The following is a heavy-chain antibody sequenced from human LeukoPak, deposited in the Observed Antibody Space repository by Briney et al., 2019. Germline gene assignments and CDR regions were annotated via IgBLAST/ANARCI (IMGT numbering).Heavy chain of an antibody. CDR1: GFTFSSYE. D-gene: IGHD2-15*01. CDR2: ISSSGSTI. V-gene: IGHV3-48*03. Sequence: GGSLRLSCAASGFTFSSYEMNWVRQAPGKGLEWVSYISSSGSTIYYADSVKGRFTISRDNAKNSLYLQMNSLRAEDTAVYYCARDFSFGGSCLGGQGTLVTVSS. CDR3: ARDFSFGGSCL. J-gene: IGHJ4*02.